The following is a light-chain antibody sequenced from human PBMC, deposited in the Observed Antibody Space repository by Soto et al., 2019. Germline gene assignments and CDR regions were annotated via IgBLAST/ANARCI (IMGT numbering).Light chain of an antibody. V-gene: IGKV1-27*01. Sequence: DIQMAQSPSSLSAPYSDRLSLTCRASRGITTYLAWYQQKPGGVPNLLIHSASSLRSGVPSRFSGGGSGTTFTLTISGLQPEDVATYYCQYYNRAPLTFGGGTKVDI. CDR3: QYYNRAPLT. CDR2: SAS. J-gene: IGKJ4*01. CDR1: RGITTY.